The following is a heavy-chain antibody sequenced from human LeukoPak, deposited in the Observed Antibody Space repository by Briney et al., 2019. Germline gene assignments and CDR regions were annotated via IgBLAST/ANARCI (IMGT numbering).Heavy chain of an antibody. CDR2: ISSSSSYI. Sequence: GRSLRLSCAASGFTFSSYSMNWVRQAPGKGLEWVSSISSSSSYIYYADSVKGRFTISRDNAKNSLYLQMNSLRAEDTAVYYCARDGLDPSGWYHYYYYYGMDVWGQGTTVTVSS. J-gene: IGHJ6*02. V-gene: IGHV3-21*01. CDR1: GFTFSSYS. D-gene: IGHD6-19*01. CDR3: ARDGLDPSGWYHYYYYYGMDV.